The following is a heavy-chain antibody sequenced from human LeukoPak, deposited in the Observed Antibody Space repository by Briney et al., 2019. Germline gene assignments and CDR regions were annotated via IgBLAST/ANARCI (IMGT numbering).Heavy chain of an antibody. D-gene: IGHD2-2*01. CDR1: GYTLTELS. J-gene: IGHJ3*02. CDR3: ATDRVYCSSTSCYVRAFDI. Sequence: ASVKVSCKVSGYTLTELSMHWVRQAPGKGLEWMGGFDPEDGETIHAQKFQGRVTMTKDTSTDTAYMELSSLRSEDTAVYYCATDRVYCSSTSCYVRAFDIWGQGTMVTVSS. V-gene: IGHV1-24*01. CDR2: FDPEDGET.